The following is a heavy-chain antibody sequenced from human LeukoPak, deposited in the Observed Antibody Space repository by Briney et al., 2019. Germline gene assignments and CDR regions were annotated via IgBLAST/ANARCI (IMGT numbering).Heavy chain of an antibody. Sequence: SETLSLTCTVSGGSIGSGYYWAWIRQPPGKGLEWIGSIHYGGTTHYNPSLQSRVTISEDTPKNQFALDLRSVTAADTAEYYCTRDIGDFVSDFWGQGTLVTVSS. CDR3: TRDIGDFVSDF. V-gene: IGHV4-39*02. CDR2: IHYGGTT. J-gene: IGHJ4*02. CDR1: GGSIGSGYY. D-gene: IGHD2-21*02.